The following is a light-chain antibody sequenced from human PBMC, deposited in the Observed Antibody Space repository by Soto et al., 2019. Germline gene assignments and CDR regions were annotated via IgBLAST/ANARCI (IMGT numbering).Light chain of an antibody. CDR2: CAS. CDR1: QSVSSSY. Sequence: EIVLTQSPGTLSLSPGERATLSCRASQSVSSSYLAWYQQKPGQAPRLLIYCASSRATGIPDRFSGSGSGTDFTLTISRLEPEDFAVYYCQQYVSSPLFTFGPGTKVDIK. CDR3: QQYVSSPLFT. V-gene: IGKV3-20*01. J-gene: IGKJ3*01.